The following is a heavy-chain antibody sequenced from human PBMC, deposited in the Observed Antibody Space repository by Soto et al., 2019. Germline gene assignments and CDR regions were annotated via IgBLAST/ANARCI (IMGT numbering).Heavy chain of an antibody. CDR3: AKDMAGTTYYYYYYGMDV. CDR1: GFTFDDYT. CDR2: TSWDGGST. J-gene: IGHJ6*02. V-gene: IGHV3-43*01. D-gene: IGHD1-1*01. Sequence: PGGSLRLSCAASGFTFDDYTMHWVRQAPGKGLEWVSLTSWDGGSTYYADSVKGRFTISRDNSKNSLYLQMNSLRTEDTALYYCAKDMAGTTYYYYYYGMDVWGQGTTVTVSS.